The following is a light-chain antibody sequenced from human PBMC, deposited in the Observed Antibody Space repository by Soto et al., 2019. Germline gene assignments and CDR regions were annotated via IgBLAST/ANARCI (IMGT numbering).Light chain of an antibody. CDR1: QSIRSY. J-gene: IGKJ4*01. V-gene: IGKV1-39*01. CDR2: AAS. CDR3: QQTYSVPQA. Sequence: DIQMTQSPSSLSAPVGDRVTITCRASQSIRSYLNWYQQKPGNAPNLLIYAASSLQSGVPSSFSGSGSGTDFTLTISNLQPEDFATYYCQQTYSVPQAFGGGTKVEIK.